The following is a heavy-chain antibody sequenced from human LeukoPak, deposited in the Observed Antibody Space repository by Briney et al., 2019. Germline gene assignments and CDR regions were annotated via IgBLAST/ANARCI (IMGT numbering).Heavy chain of an antibody. V-gene: IGHV4-59*01. CDR2: IYYSGST. CDR1: GGSISSYY. Sequence: SETLSLTCTVSGGSISSYYWSWTRQPPGRGLEWIGYIYYSGSTNYNPSLRSRVAISVDTSKNQFSLKLRLVTAADTAVYYCARQPTIAASDSWFDPWGQGTLVTVSS. J-gene: IGHJ5*02. CDR3: ARQPTIAASDSWFDP. D-gene: IGHD6-6*01.